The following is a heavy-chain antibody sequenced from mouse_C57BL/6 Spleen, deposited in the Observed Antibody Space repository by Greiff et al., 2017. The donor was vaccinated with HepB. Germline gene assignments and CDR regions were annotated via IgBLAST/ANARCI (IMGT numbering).Heavy chain of an antibody. CDR2: ISSGSSTI. V-gene: IGHV5-17*01. CDR1: GFTFSDYG. J-gene: IGHJ1*03. Sequence: EVQLVESGGGLVKPGGSLKLSCAASGFTFSDYGMHWVRQAPEKGLEWVAYISSGSSTIYYADTVKGRFTISRDNAKNTLFLQMTSLRSEDTAMYYCARNPYYGSTHWYFDVWGTGTTVTVSS. D-gene: IGHD1-1*01. CDR3: ARNPYYGSTHWYFDV.